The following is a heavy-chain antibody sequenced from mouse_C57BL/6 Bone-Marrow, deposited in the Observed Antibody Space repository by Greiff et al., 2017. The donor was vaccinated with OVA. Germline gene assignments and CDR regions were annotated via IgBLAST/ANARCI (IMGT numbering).Heavy chain of an antibody. CDR1: GYTFTDHT. CDR3: ARRDGSSYGFAY. Sequence: VQVVESDAELVKPGASVKISCKVSGYTFTDHTIHWMKQRPEQGLEWIGYIYPRDGSTKYNEKFKGKATLTADKSSSTAYMQLNSLTSEDSAVYFCARRDGSSYGFAYWGQGTLVTVSA. V-gene: IGHV1-78*01. J-gene: IGHJ3*01. CDR2: IYPRDGST. D-gene: IGHD1-1*01.